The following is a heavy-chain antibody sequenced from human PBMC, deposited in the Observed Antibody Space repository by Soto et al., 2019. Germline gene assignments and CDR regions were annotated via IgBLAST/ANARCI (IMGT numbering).Heavy chain of an antibody. D-gene: IGHD3-16*01. J-gene: IGHJ6*02. CDR2: ISLSGGTT. CDR1: GFTFSNYA. Sequence: GGSLRLSCAASGFTFSNYAMSWVRQVPGKGLEWVSSISLSGGTTYYVDSVKGRFTISRDNSKNTLYLQMNSLRADDTAVYFCARGRGGGGGRGYYYYYGMDVWGQGTTVTVSS. CDR3: ARGRGGGGGRGYYYYYGMDV. V-gene: IGHV3-23*01.